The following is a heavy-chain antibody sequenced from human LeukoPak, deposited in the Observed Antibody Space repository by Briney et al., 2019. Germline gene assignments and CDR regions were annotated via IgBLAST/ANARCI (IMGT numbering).Heavy chain of an antibody. D-gene: IGHD3-10*01. Sequence: PSETLSLTCTVSGGSISSSTYCWGWIRQPPGEGLEWIASVYSTGNTFYNPSLKSGVTISVDTSKNQFSLRLSAVTAAVTAVYYCARDLNRRGEFDYWGQGTPVTVSS. CDR3: ARDLNRRGEFDY. J-gene: IGHJ4*02. CDR2: VYSTGNT. CDR1: GGSISSSTYC. V-gene: IGHV4-39*07.